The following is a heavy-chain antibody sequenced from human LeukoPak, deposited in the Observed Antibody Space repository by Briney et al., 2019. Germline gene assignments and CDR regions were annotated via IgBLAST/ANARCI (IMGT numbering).Heavy chain of an antibody. CDR1: GFTLSTNA. Sequence: GGSLRLSCLTSGFTLSTNAMSWVRQAPGKGLEWVAVISYDGSNKYYADSVKGRFTISRDNSKNTLYLQMNSLRAEDTAVYYCAIDIGGSNDYWGQGTLVTVSS. D-gene: IGHD3-16*01. CDR2: ISYDGSNK. V-gene: IGHV3-30*03. CDR3: AIDIGGSNDY. J-gene: IGHJ4*02.